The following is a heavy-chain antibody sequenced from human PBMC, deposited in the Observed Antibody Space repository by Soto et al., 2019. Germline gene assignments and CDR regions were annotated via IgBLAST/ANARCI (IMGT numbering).Heavy chain of an antibody. J-gene: IGHJ4*02. CDR3: AKDLGLGGGSCYGD. Sequence: EVQLLESGGGLVQPGGSLRLPCAASGFTFSSYAMGWVRQAPGKGLEWVAAISGSGENTYHPDSVKGRFTISRDNSKNTLVLQMNSLRAEDTAVYYCAKDLGLGGGSCYGDWGQGTLVTVSS. D-gene: IGHD2-15*01. CDR2: ISGSGENT. CDR1: GFTFSSYA. V-gene: IGHV3-23*01.